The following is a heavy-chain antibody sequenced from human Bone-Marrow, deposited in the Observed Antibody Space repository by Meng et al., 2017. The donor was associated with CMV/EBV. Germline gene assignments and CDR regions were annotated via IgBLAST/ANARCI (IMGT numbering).Heavy chain of an antibody. D-gene: IGHD3-10*01. CDR1: GYTFTDFW. Sequence: FCQPSGYTFTDFWIHWVRQAPGQGPEWMGWINPKSGGTNFAQKFEGRVTMTADTFTRTIYLELNGLRNDDTAMYYCARDVQSGAAGYWGQGTLVTVSS. CDR3: ARDVQSGAAGY. J-gene: IGHJ4*02. V-gene: IGHV1-2*02. CDR2: INPKSGGT.